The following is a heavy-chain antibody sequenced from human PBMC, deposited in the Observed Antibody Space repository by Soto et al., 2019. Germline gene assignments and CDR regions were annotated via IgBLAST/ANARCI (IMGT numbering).Heavy chain of an antibody. CDR3: ARELVYDRSGYFGLYAFDI. V-gene: IGHV3-33*01. D-gene: IGHD3-22*01. Sequence: AGGSLRLSCAASGFTFSSYGMHWVRQAPGKGLEWVAVIWYDGSNKYYADSVKGRFTISRDNSKNTLYLQMNSLRAEDTAVYYCARELVYDRSGYFGLYAFDIWGQGTMVTVSS. CDR1: GFTFSSYG. CDR2: IWYDGSNK. J-gene: IGHJ3*02.